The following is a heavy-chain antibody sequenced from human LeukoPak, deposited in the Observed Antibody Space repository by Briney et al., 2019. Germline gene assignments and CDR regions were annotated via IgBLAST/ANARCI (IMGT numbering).Heavy chain of an antibody. CDR2: ISGSGNST. CDR3: AKDRRRDGPQWKNYFDY. D-gene: IGHD6-19*01. V-gene: IGHV3-23*01. J-gene: IGHJ4*02. Sequence: PGGSLRLSCAASGFTFSSYAMSWVRQAPGKGLEWVSAISGSGNSTHYADSVKGRFTISRDNSKNTLYLQMNSLRAEDTAVYYCAKDRRRDGPQWKNYFDYWGQGTLVTVSS. CDR1: GFTFSSYA.